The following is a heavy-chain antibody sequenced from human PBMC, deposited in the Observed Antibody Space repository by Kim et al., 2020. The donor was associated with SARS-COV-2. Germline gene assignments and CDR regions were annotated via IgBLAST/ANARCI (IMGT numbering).Heavy chain of an antibody. J-gene: IGHJ4*02. CDR2: INHSGST. V-gene: IGHV4-34*01. Sequence: SETLSLTCAVYGGSFSGYYWSWIRQPPGKGLEWIGEINHSGSTNYNPSLKSRVTISVDTSKNQFSLKLSSVTAADTAVYYCARAPNLAIVARALDYWGQGTLVTVSS. D-gene: IGHD5-12*01. CDR1: GGSFSGYY. CDR3: ARAPNLAIVARALDY.